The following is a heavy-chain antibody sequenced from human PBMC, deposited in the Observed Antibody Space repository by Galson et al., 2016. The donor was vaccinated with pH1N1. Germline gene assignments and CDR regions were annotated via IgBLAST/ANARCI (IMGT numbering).Heavy chain of an antibody. J-gene: IGHJ6*02. CDR3: ATVIAAGYGMDV. D-gene: IGHD6-13*01. Sequence: SVKVSCKVSGYTLTELSMHWVRQAPGKGLEWMGGFDPEDGETIHAQKFQGRVTMTEDTSTDTAYMELSSLRSEDTAVYYCATVIAAGYGMDVWGQGTTVTVSS. CDR1: GYTLTELS. V-gene: IGHV1-24*01. CDR2: FDPEDGET.